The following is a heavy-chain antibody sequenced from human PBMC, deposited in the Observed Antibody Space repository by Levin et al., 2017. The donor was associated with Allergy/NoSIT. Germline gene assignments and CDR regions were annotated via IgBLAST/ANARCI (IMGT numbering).Heavy chain of an antibody. CDR2: ISSSSSYI. D-gene: IGHD5-18*01. CDR3: ASGDTARGLGY. CDR1: GFTFSSYS. Sequence: GGSLRLSCAASGFTFSSYSMTWVRQAPGKGLEWVSSISSSSSYIYYADSVKGRFTISRDNAKNSLYLQMNSLRAEDTAVYYCASGDTARGLGYWGQGTLVTVSS. J-gene: IGHJ4*02. V-gene: IGHV3-21*01.